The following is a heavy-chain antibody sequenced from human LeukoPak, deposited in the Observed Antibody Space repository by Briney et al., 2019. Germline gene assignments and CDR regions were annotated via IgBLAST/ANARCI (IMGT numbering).Heavy chain of an antibody. CDR1: GGSISSGGYY. CDR2: IYHSGST. J-gene: IGHJ4*02. D-gene: IGHD2-21*02. Sequence: SQILSLTCTVSGGSISSGGYYWSWIRQPPGKGLEWIGYIYHSGSTNYNPSLKSRVTISVDKSKNQFSLELSSVTAADTAVYYCARVTSSFPGSIVVVTAIDYWGQGTLVTVSS. V-gene: IGHV4-30-2*01. CDR3: ARVTSSFPGSIVVVTAIDY.